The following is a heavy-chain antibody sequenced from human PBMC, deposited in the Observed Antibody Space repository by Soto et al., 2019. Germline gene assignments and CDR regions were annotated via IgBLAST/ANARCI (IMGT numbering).Heavy chain of an antibody. D-gene: IGHD3-10*01. CDR3: VVSVLRGSGSYYNFDY. V-gene: IGHV1-69*13. J-gene: IGHJ4*02. Sequence: VKVSCKASGGTFSSYAISWVRQAPGQGLEWMGGIIPIFGTANYAQKFQGRVTITADESTSTAYMELSSLRSEDTAVYYCVVSVLRGSGSYYNFDYWGQGTLVTVSS. CDR2: IIPIFGTA. CDR1: GGTFSSYA.